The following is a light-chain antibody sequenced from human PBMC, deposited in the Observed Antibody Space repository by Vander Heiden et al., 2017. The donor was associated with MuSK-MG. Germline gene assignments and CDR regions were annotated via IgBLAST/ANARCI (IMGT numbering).Light chain of an antibody. CDR1: QSITPSTGFYY. V-gene: IGKV2-28*01. CDR2: LGC. J-gene: IGKJ1*01. CDR3: MQAKQTPRT. Sequence: DIVMTQSPLSLPVTTGESASITCRSSQSITPSTGFYYLDWYLQKPGQAPQLLIFLGCTRDSGVPDRFSGSGSGTSFTLRITSVEPEDVGVYYCMQAKQTPRTFGQGTKVEI.